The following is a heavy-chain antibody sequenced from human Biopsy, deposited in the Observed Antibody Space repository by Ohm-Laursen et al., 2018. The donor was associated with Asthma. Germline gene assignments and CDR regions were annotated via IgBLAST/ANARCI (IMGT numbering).Heavy chain of an antibody. CDR1: GYSLTDLS. J-gene: IGHJ4*02. CDR3: ASDFPKDYVRYNFQF. CDR2: HDHEEGGT. D-gene: IGHD4-17*01. V-gene: IGHV1-24*01. Sequence: ASVKVSCNLSGYSLTDLSMHWVRQAPGQGLEWMGGHDHEEGGTVNARRFQGRVIMTEDTSTDTAYMELSSLSSDDTAVYYCASDFPKDYVRYNFQFWGQGTLVTVSS.